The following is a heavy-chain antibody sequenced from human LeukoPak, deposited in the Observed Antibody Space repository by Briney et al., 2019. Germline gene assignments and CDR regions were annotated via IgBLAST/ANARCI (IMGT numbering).Heavy chain of an antibody. CDR2: IYTSGST. CDR1: GGSISSYY. J-gene: IGHJ4*02. V-gene: IGHV4-4*07. CDR3: ARELVYCSGGSCYSGGIDY. D-gene: IGHD2-15*01. Sequence: SETLSLTCTVSGGSISSYYWSWIRQPAGKGLEWVGRIYTSGSTNYNPSLKSRVTISVDTSKNQFSLKLSSVTAADTAVYYCARELVYCSGGSCYSGGIDYWGQGTLVTVSS.